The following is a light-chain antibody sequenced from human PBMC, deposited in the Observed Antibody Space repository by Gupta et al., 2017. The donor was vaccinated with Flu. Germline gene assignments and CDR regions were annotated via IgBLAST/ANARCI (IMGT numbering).Light chain of an antibody. CDR2: SAS. J-gene: IGKJ1*01. CDR3: LNEYNYRWT. CDR1: QGVGDA. Sequence: AIQITQSPSSLSASVGDRVTITCRASQGVGDALAWYQQKPGKAPKLLIFSASNLQTGVPSRFSGSGSGTDFTLTISSLQPEDFATYYCLNEYNYRWTFGQGTRVEIK. V-gene: IGKV1-6*01.